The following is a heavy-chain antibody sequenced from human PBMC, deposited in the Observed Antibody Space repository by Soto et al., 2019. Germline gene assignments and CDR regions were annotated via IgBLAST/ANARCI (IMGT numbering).Heavy chain of an antibody. CDR2: VSKSGYT. CDR1: GFYFNNYG. D-gene: IGHD2-2*01. J-gene: IGHJ4*02. V-gene: IGHV3-21*01. Sequence: GGSLRLSCEVSGFYFNNYGINWVRQAPGKGLEWVSSVSKSGYTYYSDSVKGRFTISRDNAKNSVSLQMNSLRAEDTAVYYCAREDSIIIPAVSDFWGQGTLVTVS. CDR3: AREDSIIIPAVSDF.